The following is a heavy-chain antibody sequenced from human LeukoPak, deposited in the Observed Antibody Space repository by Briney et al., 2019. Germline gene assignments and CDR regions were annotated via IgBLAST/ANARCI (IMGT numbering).Heavy chain of an antibody. CDR1: GYTLTGYY. D-gene: IGHD5-12*01. Sequence: ASVKVSCKASGYTLTGYYMHWVRQAPGQGLEWMGWINLNSGGTNYAQKFQGRVTMTRDTSISTAYMELSRLRSDDTAVYYCARAYRALPGYWGQGTLVTVSS. V-gene: IGHV1-2*02. J-gene: IGHJ4*02. CDR3: ARAYRALPGY. CDR2: INLNSGGT.